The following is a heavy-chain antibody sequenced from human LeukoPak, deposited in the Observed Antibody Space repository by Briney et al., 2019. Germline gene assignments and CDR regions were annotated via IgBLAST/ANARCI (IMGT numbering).Heavy chain of an antibody. D-gene: IGHD4-17*01. J-gene: IGHJ6*03. CDR2: INSDGSST. CDR3: ARADFDSGDYYYYYMDV. Sequence: GGSLRLSCAVSGFTFSSYWMHWVRQAPGKGLVWVSRINSDGSSTSYADSVKGRFTISRDNAKNTLYLQMNSLRAEDTAVYYCARADFDSGDYYYYYMDVWGKGTTVTVSS. V-gene: IGHV3-74*01. CDR1: GFTFSSYW.